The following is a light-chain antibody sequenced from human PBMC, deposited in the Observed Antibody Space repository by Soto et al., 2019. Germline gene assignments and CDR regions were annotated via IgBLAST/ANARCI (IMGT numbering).Light chain of an antibody. Sequence: EIVMTQSPATLSVSPGERVTLSCRASQTINNNVAWYQLKDGQVPRLLIYGASTRAADVPARFSGGGSGTDFTLTISCLQSEDFATYYCQQYYSYPLTFGQGTRLEIK. CDR2: GAS. J-gene: IGKJ5*01. V-gene: IGKV3-15*01. CDR3: QQYYSYPLT. CDR1: QTINNN.